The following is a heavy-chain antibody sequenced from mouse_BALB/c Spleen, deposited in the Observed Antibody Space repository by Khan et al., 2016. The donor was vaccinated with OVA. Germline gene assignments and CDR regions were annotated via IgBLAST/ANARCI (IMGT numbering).Heavy chain of an antibody. CDR1: GFNIKDTY. CDR2: IDPLNGNT. CDR3: PSPNWFVY. Sequence: VQLQQSGAELVKPGASVKLSCTASGFNIKDTYMHWVKQRPEQGLEWIGRIDPLNGNTKYDPKFQGKATITADTSSNTAYLQLSSLTSEATAVYDCPSPNWFVYGGQGTLVTVSA. V-gene: IGHV14-3*02. J-gene: IGHJ3*01.